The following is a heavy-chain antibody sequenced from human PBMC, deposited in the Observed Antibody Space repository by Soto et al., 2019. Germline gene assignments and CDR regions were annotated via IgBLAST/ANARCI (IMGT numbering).Heavy chain of an antibody. V-gene: IGHV1-69*13. D-gene: IGHD6-19*01. Sequence: SVKVSCKASGGTFSSYAISWVRQAPGQGLEWMGGIIPIFGTANYAQKFQGRVTITADESTSTAYMELSSPRSEDTAVYYCASRDSSGWSDYHYGMDVWGQGTTVTVSS. J-gene: IGHJ6*02. CDR1: GGTFSSYA. CDR3: ASRDSSGWSDYHYGMDV. CDR2: IIPIFGTA.